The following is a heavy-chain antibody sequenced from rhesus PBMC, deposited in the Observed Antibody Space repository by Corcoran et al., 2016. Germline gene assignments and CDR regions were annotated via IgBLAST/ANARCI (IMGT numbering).Heavy chain of an antibody. Sequence: QVRLQESGPGLGKPSENLSLTCAVSGGAISSQYWRWFRPPPGKGLEWSGRVSGSIWSTDYNPALKSRVTISTDTSKNQFSLKLSSVSAADTAVYYCARDLGPEDNSLDVWGRGLLVTVSS. CDR1: GGAISSQY. D-gene: IGHD3-34*01. V-gene: IGHV4-173*01. CDR3: ARDLGPEDNSLDV. CDR2: VSGSIWST. J-gene: IGHJ5-2*02.